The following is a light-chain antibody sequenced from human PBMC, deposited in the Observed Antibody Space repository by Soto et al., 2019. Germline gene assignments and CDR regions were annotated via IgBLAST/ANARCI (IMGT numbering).Light chain of an antibody. CDR1: QSVSTN. J-gene: IGKJ1*01. V-gene: IGKV3-15*01. CDR2: GAS. CDR3: QQYSTWIWT. Sequence: EIVMTQSPANLSVSPGQRATLSCWASQSVSTNLAWYQQKPGQAPRLLMYGASTRASGIPARFSGSGSGTEFTLTITSLQSEDFAIYYCQQYSTWIWTFGQGTKVEI.